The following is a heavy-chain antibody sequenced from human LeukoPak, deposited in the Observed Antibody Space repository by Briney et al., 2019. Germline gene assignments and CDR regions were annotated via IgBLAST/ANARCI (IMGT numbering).Heavy chain of an antibody. D-gene: IGHD6-19*01. CDR1: GFTFSNYW. CDR3: ARDGAGPYYYYGMDV. V-gene: IGHV3-7*03. CDR2: IKQDGSRK. Sequence: GGSLRLSCAASGFTFSNYWMDWVRQAPGKGLEWVAKIKQDGSRKDYVDSVKGRFTISRDNAKNSLYLQMNSLRAEDTAVYYCARDGAGPYYYYGMDVWGQGTTVTVSS. J-gene: IGHJ6*02.